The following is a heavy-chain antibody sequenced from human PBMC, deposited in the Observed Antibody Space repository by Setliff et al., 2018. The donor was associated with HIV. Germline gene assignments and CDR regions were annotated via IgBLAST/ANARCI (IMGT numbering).Heavy chain of an antibody. Sequence: SVMVSCKASGGTFDSHAISWVRQAPGQGFEWMGGIIHILGIRNYAQKFQGRVIITTDESTGTAYMELSSLKDDDTAIYYCARPAPLLGTSPANNAFDIWGQGTTVTVSS. J-gene: IGHJ3*02. D-gene: IGHD3-10*01. CDR3: ARPAPLLGTSPANNAFDI. CDR1: GGTFDSHA. CDR2: IIHILGIR. V-gene: IGHV1-69*10.